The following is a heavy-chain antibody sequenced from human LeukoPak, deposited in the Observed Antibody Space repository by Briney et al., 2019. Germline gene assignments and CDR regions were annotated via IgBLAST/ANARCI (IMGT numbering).Heavy chain of an antibody. CDR1: GFTFSDYY. V-gene: IGHV3-7*01. D-gene: IGHD3-16*01. CDR2: IKEDGGEK. CDR3: ARDWGSDGRSFQH. J-gene: IGHJ1*01. Sequence: PGGSLRLSCAASGFTFSDYYMSWIRQAPGKGLEWVANIKEDGGEKYYVDSVKGRFTISRDNAKNSLYLQMNSLRVEDTAVYYCARDWGSDGRSFQHWGQGTLVTVSS.